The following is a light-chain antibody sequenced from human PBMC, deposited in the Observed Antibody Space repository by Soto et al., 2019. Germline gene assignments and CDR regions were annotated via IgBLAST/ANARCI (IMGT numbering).Light chain of an antibody. CDR3: CSYTSSSTLI. CDR2: EVT. V-gene: IGLV2-14*01. CDR1: SSDVGGYKY. Sequence: QYALTQPASVSGSPGQSITISCTGTSSDVGGYKYVSWYQQHPGKAPKLMIYEVTYRPSGVSNRFSGFKSGNTASLTISGLQAEDEADYYCCSYTSSSTLIFGGGTKLTVL. J-gene: IGLJ2*01.